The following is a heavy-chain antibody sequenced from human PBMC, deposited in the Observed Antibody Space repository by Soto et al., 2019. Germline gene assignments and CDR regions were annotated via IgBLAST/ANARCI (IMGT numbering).Heavy chain of an antibody. CDR1: GFSFRDYG. CDR2: IWNDGSEK. V-gene: IGHV3-33*06. Sequence: PGGSLRLSCAASGFSFRDYGMHWVRQAPDKGLEWVAVIWNDGSEKYYGDSVKGRVTISRDNFKNTLYLQLDSLKVEDTAVYYCVKGPSPTKGPTDDNWFDTWGQGTLVTVYS. CDR3: VKGPSPTKGPTDDNWFDT. J-gene: IGHJ5*02. D-gene: IGHD2-8*01.